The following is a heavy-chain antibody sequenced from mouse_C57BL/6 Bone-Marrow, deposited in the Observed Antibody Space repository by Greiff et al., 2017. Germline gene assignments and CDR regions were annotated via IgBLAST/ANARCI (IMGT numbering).Heavy chain of an antibody. J-gene: IGHJ1*03. D-gene: IGHD2-1*01. V-gene: IGHV5-4*03. CDR1: GFTFSSYA. Sequence: EVMLVESGGGLVKPGGSLKLSCAASGFTFSSYAMSWVRQTPETRLEWVATISDGGSYTYYPDNVKGRFTISRDNAKNNLYLQMSHLKSEDTAMYYCAKNYPHVWCTFDGWGTWTTVTVSS. CDR2: ISDGGSYT. CDR3: AKNYPHVWCTFDG.